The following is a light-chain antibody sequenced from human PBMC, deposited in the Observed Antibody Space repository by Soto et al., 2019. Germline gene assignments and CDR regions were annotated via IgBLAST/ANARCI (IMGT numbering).Light chain of an antibody. CDR2: WAS. Sequence: DIVMTQSPDSLAVSLGERATINCKSSQSVLYNSNNKNYLAWYQQKPGQPPKLLIYWASTRESGVPDRFSGSGSGTDFTLTISSLQTEDVAFYYSQQYYSAPWTFAQGTKVEIK. CDR1: QSVLYNSNNKNY. CDR3: QQYYSAPWT. V-gene: IGKV4-1*01. J-gene: IGKJ1*01.